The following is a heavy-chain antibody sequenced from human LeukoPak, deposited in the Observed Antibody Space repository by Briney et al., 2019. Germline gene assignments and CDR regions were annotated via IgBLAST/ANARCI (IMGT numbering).Heavy chain of an antibody. V-gene: IGHV3-30*04. J-gene: IGHJ4*02. D-gene: IGHD5-24*01. CDR1: GFTFSSYA. CDR3: ARDYVETKGFDY. Sequence: PGRSLRLSCAASGFTFSSYAMHWVRQAPGKGRGWVAVISYDGRNKYYADSVKGRFTISRDNSKNTLYLQMNSLRAEDTAVYYCARDYVETKGFDYWGQGTLVTVSS. CDR2: ISYDGRNK.